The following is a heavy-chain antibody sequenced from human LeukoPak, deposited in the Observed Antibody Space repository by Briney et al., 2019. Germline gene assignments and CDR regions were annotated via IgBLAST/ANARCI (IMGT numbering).Heavy chain of an antibody. CDR3: ARVLDSSGYYYHYFDY. Sequence: SETLSLTCTVSGGSISSYYWSWIRQPPGKGQEWIGYISYSGSTYYNPSLKSRVTISVDTSKNQFSLKLSSVTAADTAVYYCARVLDSSGYYYHYFDYWGQGTLVTVSS. CDR2: ISYSGST. V-gene: IGHV4-59*12. D-gene: IGHD3-22*01. CDR1: GGSISSYY. J-gene: IGHJ4*02.